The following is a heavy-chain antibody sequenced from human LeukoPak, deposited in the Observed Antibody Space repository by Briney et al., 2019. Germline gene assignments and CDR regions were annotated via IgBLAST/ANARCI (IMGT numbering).Heavy chain of an antibody. J-gene: IGHJ4*02. Sequence: ASVKVSCKASGYTFTSYYMHWVRRAPGQGLEWMGIINPSGGSTSYAQKFQGRVTMTRDTSTSTVYMELSSLRSEDTAVYYCARFAYGSSSWYGILDYWGQGTLVTVSS. CDR1: GYTFTSYY. CDR3: ARFAYGSSSWYGILDY. V-gene: IGHV1-46*01. CDR2: INPSGGST. D-gene: IGHD6-13*01.